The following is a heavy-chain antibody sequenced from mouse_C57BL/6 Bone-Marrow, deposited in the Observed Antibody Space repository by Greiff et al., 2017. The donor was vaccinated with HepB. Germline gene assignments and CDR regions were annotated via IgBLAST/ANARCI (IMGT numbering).Heavy chain of an antibody. CDR1: GYTFTSYW. CDR3: ARSDGSSHFDY. V-gene: IGHV1-61*01. Sequence: QVQLKQPGAELVRPGSSVKLSCKASGYTFTSYWMEWVKQRPGQGLEWIGNIYPSDSETHYNQKFKDKATLTVDKSSSTAYMQLSSLTSEDSAVYDCARSDGSSHFDYWGQGTTLTVSS. D-gene: IGHD1-1*01. CDR2: IYPSDSET. J-gene: IGHJ2*01.